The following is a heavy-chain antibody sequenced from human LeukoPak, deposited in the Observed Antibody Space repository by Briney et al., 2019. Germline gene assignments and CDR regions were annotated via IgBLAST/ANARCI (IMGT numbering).Heavy chain of an antibody. J-gene: IGHJ4*02. CDR2: INHSGST. Sequence: SETLSLTRAVYGGSFSGYYWSWIRQPPGKGLEWIGEINHSGSTNYNPSLKSRVTISVDTSKNQFSLKLSSVTAADTAVYYCARSPGIPHDYWGQGTLVTVSS. CDR3: ARSPGIPHDY. D-gene: IGHD3-10*01. CDR1: GGSFSGYY. V-gene: IGHV4-34*01.